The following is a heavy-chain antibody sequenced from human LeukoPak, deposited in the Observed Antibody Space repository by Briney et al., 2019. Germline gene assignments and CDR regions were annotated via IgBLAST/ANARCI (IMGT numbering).Heavy chain of an antibody. CDR1: GFTFSDYW. CDR2: IKQDGSEK. CDR3: ASGYWSSYHWFDP. Sequence: GGSLTLSCAASGFTFSDYWMNWVRQARGKGLEWVANIKQDGSEKYYVDSVKGRFTISRDNAKNSLYLEMNSLRAEDTAVYCCASGYWSSYHWFDPWGQGTLVTVSS. V-gene: IGHV3-7*01. D-gene: IGHD2-2*01. J-gene: IGHJ5*02.